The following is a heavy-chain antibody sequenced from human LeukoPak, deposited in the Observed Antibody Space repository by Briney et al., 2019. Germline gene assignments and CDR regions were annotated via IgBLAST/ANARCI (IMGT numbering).Heavy chain of an antibody. CDR3: ASGKVNHLGALDY. CDR2: VNAPGVET. Sequence: GGSLRLSCAASGFAFSSYAMSWVRQTPGKGLEWVSTVNAPGVETYYADSVKGRFIISRDNSKNTFYLEMDSLRADDTAIYYCASGKVNHLGALDYWGQGNLVTVSS. CDR1: GFAFSSYA. J-gene: IGHJ4*02. V-gene: IGHV3-23*01. D-gene: IGHD1-26*01.